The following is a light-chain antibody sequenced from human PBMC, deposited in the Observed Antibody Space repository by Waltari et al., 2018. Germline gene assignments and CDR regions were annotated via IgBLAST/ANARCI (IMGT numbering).Light chain of an antibody. CDR1: QRVLYSSNNKNY. Sequence: DIVMTQSPDSLAVSLGERATINCKSSQRVLYSSNNKNYLAWYQHKPGQPPNLLIYWASTRESGVPDRFSGSGSGTDFTLTISSLQAEDVAVYYCQQYYTTPSFGQGTKLEIK. CDR2: WAS. V-gene: IGKV4-1*01. CDR3: QQYYTTPS. J-gene: IGKJ2*03.